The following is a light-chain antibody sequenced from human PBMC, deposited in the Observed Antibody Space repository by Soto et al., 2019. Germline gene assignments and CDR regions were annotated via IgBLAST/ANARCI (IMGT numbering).Light chain of an antibody. J-gene: IGKJ4*01. Sequence: DIQMTQSPSTLSASVGDRVSITCRASETISNLMAWYQQKPGQAPNLLIYKASNLETGVPSRFSGSGSGTEFTHTISSLQPDDFATYYCQQYSTYPSLTFGGGTKVEIK. CDR3: QQYSTYPSLT. V-gene: IGKV1-5*03. CDR1: ETISNL. CDR2: KAS.